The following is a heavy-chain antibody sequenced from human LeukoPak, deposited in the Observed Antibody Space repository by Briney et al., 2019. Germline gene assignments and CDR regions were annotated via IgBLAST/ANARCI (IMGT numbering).Heavy chain of an antibody. V-gene: IGHV4-34*01. CDR3: ARDVGAIGH. D-gene: IGHD1-26*01. Sequence: PSETLSLTCAVYGESFTTFYWGWLRQTPGKGLEWIGEINHTGSTNYNPSLKSRVTISIDTSKNQFSLKLSSVTAADTAVYYCARDVGAIGHWGQGTLVTVSS. CDR1: GESFTTFY. CDR2: INHTGST. J-gene: IGHJ4*02.